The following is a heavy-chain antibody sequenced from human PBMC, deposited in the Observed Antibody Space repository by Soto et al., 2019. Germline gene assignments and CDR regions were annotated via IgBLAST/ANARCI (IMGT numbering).Heavy chain of an antibody. CDR2: IIPIFGTA. V-gene: IGHV1-69*01. J-gene: IGHJ6*02. D-gene: IGHD6-6*01. CDR3: AMSIAARPHYYYGMDV. CDR1: GGTFSSYA. Sequence: QVQLVQSGAEVKKPGSSVKVSCKASGGTFSSYAISWVRQAPGQGLEWMGGIIPIFGTANYAQKFQGRVTITADESTSTAYMELSSLRSEDTAVYYCAMSIAARPHYYYGMDVWGQGNTVTVSS.